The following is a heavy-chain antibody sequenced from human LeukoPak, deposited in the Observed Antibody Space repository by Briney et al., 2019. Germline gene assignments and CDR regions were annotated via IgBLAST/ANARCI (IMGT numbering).Heavy chain of an antibody. Sequence: SETLSLTCTVSGGSISSSSYYWGWVRQPPGKGLEWIGYMYYSGSTYYNPSLKSRVTILVDTSKNQFSLKLSSVTAADTAVYYCARGHSSGWYPDAEYFQHWGQGTLVTVSS. J-gene: IGHJ1*01. CDR1: GGSISSSSYY. D-gene: IGHD6-19*01. CDR2: MYYSGST. CDR3: ARGHSSGWYPDAEYFQH. V-gene: IGHV4-39*07.